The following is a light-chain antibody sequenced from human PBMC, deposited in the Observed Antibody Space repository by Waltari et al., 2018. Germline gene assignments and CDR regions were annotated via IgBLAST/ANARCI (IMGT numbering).Light chain of an antibody. CDR2: GKN. CDR1: SLRSYS. V-gene: IGLV3-19*01. J-gene: IGLJ1*01. CDR3: NSRDSSINHHYV. Sequence: SSELTQDPAVSVALGQTVRITCQGDSLRSYSANWYQQKPGQDPIVVIYGKNKRPSWSPARFAGSTPGDTASLTITGAQAEDEADYYCNSRDSSINHHYVFGSGTKVTVL.